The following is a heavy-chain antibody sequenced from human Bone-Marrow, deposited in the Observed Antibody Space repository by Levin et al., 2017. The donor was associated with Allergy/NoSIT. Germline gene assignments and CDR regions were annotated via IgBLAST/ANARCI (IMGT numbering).Heavy chain of an antibody. J-gene: IGHJ4*02. Sequence: GESLKISCAASGFSFSSYAMSWVRQAPGKGLEWVSGLSGSGGATYYADSVEGRFTISRDSSKNTLYLQMNSLRVEDTAIYYCAKAVTWEGAYFDFWGQGTLVTVSS. CDR2: LSGSGGAT. D-gene: IGHD1-26*01. V-gene: IGHV3-23*01. CDR3: AKAVTWEGAYFDF. CDR1: GFSFSSYA.